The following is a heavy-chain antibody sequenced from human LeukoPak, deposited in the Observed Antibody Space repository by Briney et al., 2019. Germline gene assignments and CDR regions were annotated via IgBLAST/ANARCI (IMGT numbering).Heavy chain of an antibody. D-gene: IGHD3-10*01. CDR2: ISYDGSNK. CDR3: AREGTMVRGVIHC. CDR1: GFTFSSYA. V-gene: IGHV3-30*04. J-gene: IGHJ4*02. Sequence: GGSLRPSCAASGFTFSSYAMHWVRQAPGKGLEWVAVISYDGSNKYYADSVKGRFTISRDNSKNTLYLQMNSLRAEDTAVYYCAREGTMVRGVIHCWGQGTLVTVSS.